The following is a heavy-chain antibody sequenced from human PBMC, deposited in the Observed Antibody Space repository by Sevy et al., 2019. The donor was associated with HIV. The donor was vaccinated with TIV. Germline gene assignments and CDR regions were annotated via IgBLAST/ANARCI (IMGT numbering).Heavy chain of an antibody. CDR1: GYTFTNYA. V-gene: IGHV1-18*01. CDR3: VRGTTFYDWWIGGDY. D-gene: IGHD3-3*01. Sequence: ASVKVSCKASGYTFTNYAISWVRQAPGQGLEWMGWISGFNGDTKNAEKFQGRFTMTTDTSTKTAYIDLRSLRSDDAAVYYGVRGTTFYDWWIGGDYWGQGTLVTVSS. CDR2: ISGFNGDT. J-gene: IGHJ4*02.